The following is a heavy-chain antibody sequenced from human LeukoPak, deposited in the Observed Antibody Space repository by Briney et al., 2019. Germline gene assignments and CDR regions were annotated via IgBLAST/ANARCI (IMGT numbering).Heavy chain of an antibody. CDR2: INPNSGGT. CDR1: GYTFTGYS. V-gene: IGHV1-2*02. D-gene: IGHD2-2*01. Sequence: ASVKVSCKASGYTFTGYSMHWVRQAPGQGLEWMGWINPNSGGTNYAQKFQGRVTMTRNTPLSTAYMELRSLRSDDTRVYYCARALYHTFDYWGQGTLVTVSS. CDR3: ARALYHTFDY. J-gene: IGHJ4*02.